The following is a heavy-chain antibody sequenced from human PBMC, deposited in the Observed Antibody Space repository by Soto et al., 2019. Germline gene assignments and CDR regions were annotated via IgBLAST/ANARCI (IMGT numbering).Heavy chain of an antibody. V-gene: IGHV2-5*02. CDR2: ISWDDDK. CDR1: GFSLSTSGVG. D-gene: IGHD6-25*01. CDR3: AHRRRAAGGYFFDY. Sequence: QITLKESGPTLVKPTQTLTLTCTFSGFSLSTSGVGVGWIRQPPGKALEWLALISWDDDKRYSPSLTSRLTITKDTSKNQVVLTMPNMDPMDTATYYCAHRRRAAGGYFFDYWGQGTLVTVSS. J-gene: IGHJ4*02.